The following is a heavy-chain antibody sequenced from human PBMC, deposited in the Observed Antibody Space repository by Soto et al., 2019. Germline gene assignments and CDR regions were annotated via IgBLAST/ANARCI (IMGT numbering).Heavy chain of an antibody. CDR2: INHSGST. CDR3: ARGRRDWYSSSSAYFQH. V-gene: IGHV4-34*01. Sequence: SETLSLTCAVYGGSFSGYYWSWIRQPPGKGLEWIGEINHSGSTNYNPSLKSRVTISVDTSKNQFSLKLSSVTAADTAVYYCARGRRDWYSSSSAYFQHWGQGTLVTVS. D-gene: IGHD6-13*01. J-gene: IGHJ1*01. CDR1: GGSFSGYY.